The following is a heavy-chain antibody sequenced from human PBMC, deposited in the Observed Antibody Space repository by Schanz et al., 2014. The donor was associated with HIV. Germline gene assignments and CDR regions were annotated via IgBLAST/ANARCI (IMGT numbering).Heavy chain of an antibody. CDR1: GFTFRDAW. CDR3: TTDSEPYVY. V-gene: IGHV3-15*01. J-gene: IGHJ4*02. Sequence: EVQMLESGGGLAQPGGSLRLSCEASGFTFRDAWMTWVRQAPGKGLEWVGRVKSKIDGGTTDYAAPVKGRFIISRDDSKNTMYLQMNRLKAEDTALYYCTTDSEPYVYWGQGTLVTVSS. CDR2: VKSKIDGGTT. D-gene: IGHD3-16*01.